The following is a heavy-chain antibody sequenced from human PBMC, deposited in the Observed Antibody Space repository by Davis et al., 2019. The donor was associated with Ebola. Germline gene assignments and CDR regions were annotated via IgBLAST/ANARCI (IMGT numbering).Heavy chain of an antibody. CDR2: INAGNGNT. CDR1: GGTFSSYA. V-gene: IGHV1-3*01. CDR3: ARQAFMDV. J-gene: IGHJ6*02. Sequence: ASVKVSCKASGGTFSSYAISWVRQAPGQGLEWMGWINAGNGNTKYSQKFQGRVTITRDTSASTAYMELSSLRFEDTAVYYCARQAFMDVWGQGTTVTVSS.